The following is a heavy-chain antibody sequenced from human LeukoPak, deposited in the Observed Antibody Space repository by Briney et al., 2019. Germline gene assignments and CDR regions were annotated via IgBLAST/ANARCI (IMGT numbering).Heavy chain of an antibody. D-gene: IGHD3-16*01. Sequence: ASVKVSCKASGYTFTSYDINWVRQATGQGLKWMGWMNPNSGNTGYAQKFQGRVTMTRNTSISTAYMELSSLRSEDTAVYYCARARGPKVGEPVAIWGQGTLVTVSS. J-gene: IGHJ4*02. V-gene: IGHV1-8*01. CDR2: MNPNSGNT. CDR3: ARARGPKVGEPVAI. CDR1: GYTFTSYD.